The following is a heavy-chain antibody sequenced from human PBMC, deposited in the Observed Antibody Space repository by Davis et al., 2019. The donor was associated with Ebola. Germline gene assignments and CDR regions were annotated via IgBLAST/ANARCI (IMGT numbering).Heavy chain of an antibody. V-gene: IGHV3-21*01. CDR3: ARDLYLGSWNYYGMDV. CDR1: GFTFSSYS. D-gene: IGHD2-2*02. CDR2: ISSSSSYI. Sequence: GGSLRLSCAASGFTFSSYSMNWVRQAPGKGLEWVSSISSSSSYIYYADSVKGRFTISRDNAKNSLYLQMNSLRAEDTAVYYRARDLYLGSWNYYGMDVWGQGTTVTVSS. J-gene: IGHJ6*02.